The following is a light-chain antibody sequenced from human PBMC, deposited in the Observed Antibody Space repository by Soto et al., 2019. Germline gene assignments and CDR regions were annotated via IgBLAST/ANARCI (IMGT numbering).Light chain of an antibody. J-gene: IGLJ2*01. CDR3: CSYAGSYTSHVV. CDR1: SSDFGGYNY. CDR2: DVS. Sequence: QSALTQPRSVSGSPGQSVTISCTGTSSDFGGYNYVSWYQQHPGKAPKLMIYDVSKRPSVVPDRFSGSKSGNTASLTISGLQAEDDADYYCCSYAGSYTSHVVFGGGTKLTVL. V-gene: IGLV2-11*01.